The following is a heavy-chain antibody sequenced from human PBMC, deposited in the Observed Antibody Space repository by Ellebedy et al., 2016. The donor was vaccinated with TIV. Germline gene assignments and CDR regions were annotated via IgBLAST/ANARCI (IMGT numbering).Heavy chain of an antibody. V-gene: IGHV3-48*04. CDR2: ISSGSRTI. J-gene: IGHJ6*02. D-gene: IGHD3-3*01. Sequence: PGGSLRLSCAASRFTFSDYSMNWVRQAPGKGLEWLSYISSGSRTILYADSVKGRFTISRDNAKNSLYLQMNSLRAEDTAVYYCASTTIFGILSRPYYYAMDVWGQGTTVTVSS. CDR1: RFTFSDYS. CDR3: ASTTIFGILSRPYYYAMDV.